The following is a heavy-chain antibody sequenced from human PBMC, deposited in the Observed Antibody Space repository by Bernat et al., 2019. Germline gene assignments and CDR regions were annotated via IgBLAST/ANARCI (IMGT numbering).Heavy chain of an antibody. CDR2: IYYSGST. D-gene: IGHD3-10*01. J-gene: IGHJ4*02. CDR3: ARGRFRGVRGVTYYFDY. Sequence: QVQLQESGPGLVKPSQTLSLTCTVSGGSISSGDYYWSWIRQPPGKGLEWIGYIYYSGSTYYNPSLKSRVTISVDTSKNQFSLKLSSVTAADTAVYYCARGRFRGVRGVTYYFDYWGQGTLVTASS. V-gene: IGHV4-30-4*01. CDR1: GGSISSGDYY.